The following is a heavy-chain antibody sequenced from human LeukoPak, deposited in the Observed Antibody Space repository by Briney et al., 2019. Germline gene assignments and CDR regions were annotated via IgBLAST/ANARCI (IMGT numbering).Heavy chain of an antibody. V-gene: IGHV3-15*01. CDR2: IKSKTDGGTT. D-gene: IGHD1-14*01. CDR3: AKDPEGARGWYFDL. Sequence: GGSLRLSCAASGFTFSNAWMSWVRQAPGKGLEWVARIKSKTDGGTTDYAAPVKGRFTISRDDSKNTLYLQMNSLRAEDTAVYYCAKDPEGARGWYFDLWGRGTLVTVSS. J-gene: IGHJ2*01. CDR1: GFTFSNAW.